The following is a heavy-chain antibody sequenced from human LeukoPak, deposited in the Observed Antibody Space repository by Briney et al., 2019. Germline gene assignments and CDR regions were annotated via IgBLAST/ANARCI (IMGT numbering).Heavy chain of an antibody. CDR3: ARHSPRYSSGWYGDYFDY. J-gene: IGHJ4*02. CDR1: GGSIRSSYYY. CDR2: IYDSGST. D-gene: IGHD6-19*01. Sequence: PSETLSLTCTVSGGSIRSSYYYWGWIRQPPGKGLEWIGSIYDSGSTYYNPSLKSRVTISVDTSKNQFSLKLSSVTAADTAVYYCARHSPRYSSGWYGDYFDYWGQGTLVTVSS. V-gene: IGHV4-39*01.